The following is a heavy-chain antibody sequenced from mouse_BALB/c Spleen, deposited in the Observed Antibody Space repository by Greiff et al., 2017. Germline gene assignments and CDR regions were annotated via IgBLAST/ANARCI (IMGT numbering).Heavy chain of an antibody. Sequence: QVTLKESGPGILQPSQTLSLTCSFSGFSLSTSGMGVGWIRQPSGKGLEWLAHIWWDDDKRYNPALKSRLTISKDTSSNQVFLKIASVDTADTATYYCARMGGNYLYYARDYWGQGTSVTVSS. CDR3: ARMGGNYLYYARDY. J-gene: IGHJ4*01. D-gene: IGHD2-1*01. V-gene: IGHV8-8*01. CDR1: GFSLSTSGMG. CDR2: IWWDDDK.